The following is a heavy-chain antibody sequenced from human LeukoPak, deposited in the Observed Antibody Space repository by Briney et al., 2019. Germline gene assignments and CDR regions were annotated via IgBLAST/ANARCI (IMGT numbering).Heavy chain of an antibody. J-gene: IGHJ4*02. V-gene: IGHV3-74*01. D-gene: IGHD5-12*01. CDR2: ISSDGSST. Sequence: GGSLRLSCAASRFTFSGHWVHWVRQAPGKGLVWVSGISSDGSSTNYADSVKGRFTISRDNAKSTLYLQMNSLSAEDTAVYYCARDLAGSGYDGEFDNWGQGTLVTVSP. CDR1: RFTFSGHW. CDR3: ARDLAGSGYDGEFDN.